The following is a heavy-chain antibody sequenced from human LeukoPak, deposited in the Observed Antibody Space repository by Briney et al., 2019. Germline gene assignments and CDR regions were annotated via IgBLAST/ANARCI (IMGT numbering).Heavy chain of an antibody. CDR1: GASISKSY. CDR2: TFNSGST. D-gene: IGHD2/OR15-2a*01. J-gene: IGHJ6*02. Sequence: SETLSLTCIVSGASISKSYWNWIRQPPGKELEWIGCTFNSGSTRYNPSLGSRVTISEDTSRNQFSLRLTSVTAADTATYYCSRASPGAIYYYGMDVWGHGTTVTVSS. CDR3: SRASPGAIYYYGMDV. V-gene: IGHV4-59*01.